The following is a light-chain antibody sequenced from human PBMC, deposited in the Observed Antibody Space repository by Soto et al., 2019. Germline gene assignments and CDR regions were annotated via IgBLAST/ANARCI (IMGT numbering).Light chain of an antibody. CDR2: GAS. CDR1: QSVSSSY. J-gene: IGKJ1*01. CDR3: QQYGRSRT. V-gene: IGKV3-20*01. Sequence: EIVLTQSPGTLSLSPGERATLSCRASQSVSSSYLAWYQQNPGQAPRLLIYGASSRATSIPESFSGSGSATDLTLTSSRLEAEVFAVYYCQQYGRSRTFGQGTKVEIK.